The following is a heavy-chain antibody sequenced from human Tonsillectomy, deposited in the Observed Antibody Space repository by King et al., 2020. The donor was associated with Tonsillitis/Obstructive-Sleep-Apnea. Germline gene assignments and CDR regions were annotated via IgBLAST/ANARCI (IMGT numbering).Heavy chain of an antibody. CDR1: GFTFSNAW. CDR3: NDLGASGSYYP. J-gene: IGHJ5*02. Sequence: VQLVESGGGLVKPGGSLRLSCAASGFTFSNAWMTWVRQAPGKGLEWVGRIKSKSEGETTDYAAPVKGRFTISREDSKNTLYLQMNSPKTEDTAVYYCNDLGASGSYYPWGQGTLVTVSS. CDR2: IKSKSEGETT. V-gene: IGHV3-15*01. D-gene: IGHD3-10*01.